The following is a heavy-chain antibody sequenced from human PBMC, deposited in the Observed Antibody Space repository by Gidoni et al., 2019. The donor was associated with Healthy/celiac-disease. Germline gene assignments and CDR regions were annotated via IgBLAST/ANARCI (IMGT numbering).Heavy chain of an antibody. D-gene: IGHD2-15*01. J-gene: IGHJ4*02. CDR1: GFPFSSYA. Sequence: EVQLLASGGGLVQPGGSLSLPCAASGFPFSSYAMSWVRQAPGKGLEWVSAISGSGGSTYYADSVKGRFTISRDNSKNTLYLQMNSLRAEDTAVYYCAKLPVVADEGYFDYWGQGTLVTVSS. CDR2: ISGSGGST. CDR3: AKLPVVADEGYFDY. V-gene: IGHV3-23*01.